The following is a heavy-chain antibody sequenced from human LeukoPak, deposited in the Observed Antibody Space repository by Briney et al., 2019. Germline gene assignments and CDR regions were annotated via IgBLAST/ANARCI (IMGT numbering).Heavy chain of an antibody. CDR1: GYTFNNHY. CDR2: INPSGGST. D-gene: IGHD6-19*01. J-gene: IGHJ4*02. Sequence: GASVKVSCKASGYTFNNHYMYWVRQVPGQGLEWMGVINPSGGSTSYAQKFQGRVTMTRDTSTRTVYMEVNSLRSEDTAVYYCARQGTYSSVIGMGYWAQGTLVTVSS. V-gene: IGHV1-46*02. CDR3: ARQGTYSSVIGMGY.